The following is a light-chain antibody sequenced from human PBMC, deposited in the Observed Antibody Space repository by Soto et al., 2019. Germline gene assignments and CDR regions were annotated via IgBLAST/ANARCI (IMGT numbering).Light chain of an antibody. CDR1: SSDVGGSGL. J-gene: IGLJ2*01. CDR3: CSYAGRSTWDVV. V-gene: IGLV2-23*01. CDR2: EGF. Sequence: QSALTQPASVSGSPAQSITISCTGSSSDVGGSGLVSWYQFHPGKAPKLLIFEGFKRPSGVSNRFSGSKSGSTASLTISGLQTEDEADYYCCSYAGRSTWDVVFGGATKLTVL.